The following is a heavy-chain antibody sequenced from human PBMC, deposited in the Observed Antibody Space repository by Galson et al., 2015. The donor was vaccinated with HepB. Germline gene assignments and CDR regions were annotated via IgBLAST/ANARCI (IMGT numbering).Heavy chain of an antibody. D-gene: IGHD2-8*02. J-gene: IGHJ4*02. CDR1: GFTFSDYW. CDR2: INRDGGRT. V-gene: IGHV3-74*01. Sequence: SLRLSCAASGFTFSDYWMHWVRQAPGKGLVWVSSINRDGGRTYYADSVKGRFTISRDNSENTLYVQMNGLRAEDTAVYYCARDEGTASSKRGFDYWGQGILVAVSS. CDR3: ARDEGTASSKRGFDY.